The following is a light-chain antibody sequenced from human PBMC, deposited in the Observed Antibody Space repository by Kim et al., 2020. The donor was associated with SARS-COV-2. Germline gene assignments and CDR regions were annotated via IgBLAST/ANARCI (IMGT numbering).Light chain of an antibody. J-gene: IGKJ1*01. CDR1: QSVTSNY. CDR3: HQYGTSRT. V-gene: IGKV3-20*01. CDR2: GAS. Sequence: FAPGERATPSCRASQSVTSNYLAWYQQKPGQAPRLLTYGASTRATDISDRFSGSGSGTDFTLTISRLEPEDFAVYFCHQYGTSRTFGQGTKVDIK.